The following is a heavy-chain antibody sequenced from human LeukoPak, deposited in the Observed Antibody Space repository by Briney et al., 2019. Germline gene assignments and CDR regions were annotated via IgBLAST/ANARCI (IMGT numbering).Heavy chain of an antibody. Sequence: ASVKVSCKASGYIFTSYYMHWVRQAPGQGLEWMGIINPSGGSTSYAQKFQGRVTMTRDTSTSTVYMELSSLRSEDTAVYYCAKAVAGASPALGNYGMDVWGQGTTVTVSS. D-gene: IGHD6-19*01. CDR1: GYIFTSYY. CDR3: AKAVAGASPALGNYGMDV. V-gene: IGHV1-46*01. J-gene: IGHJ6*02. CDR2: INPSGGST.